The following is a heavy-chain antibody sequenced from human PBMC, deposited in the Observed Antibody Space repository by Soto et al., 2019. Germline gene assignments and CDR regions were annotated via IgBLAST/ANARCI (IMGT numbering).Heavy chain of an antibody. V-gene: IGHV6-1*01. J-gene: IGHJ6*02. CDR3: AGAAATLPYGMDV. CDR2: TYYRSKWYN. Sequence: SQTLSLPCALSGDSVSSNSAAWNWIRQSPSRGLEWLGRTYYRSKWYNDYAVSVKSRITINPDTSKNQFSLQLNSVTPEDTAVYYCAGAAATLPYGMDVWGQGTTVTVSS. CDR1: GDSVSSNSAA. D-gene: IGHD6-13*01.